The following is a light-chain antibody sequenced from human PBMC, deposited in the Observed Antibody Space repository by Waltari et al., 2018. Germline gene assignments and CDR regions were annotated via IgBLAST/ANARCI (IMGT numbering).Light chain of an antibody. CDR2: EVS. CDR3: CSYAGIVV. V-gene: IGLV2-23*02. CDR1: SSDVGNYNL. J-gene: IGLJ2*01. Sequence: QSALTQPASVSGSPGQSITVSCTETSSDVGNYNLVSWYQQHPGTAPKLMIYEVSKRPSGVSNRCAGSKSGNTASLTISGLQAEDEADYYCCSYAGIVVFGGGTKLTVL.